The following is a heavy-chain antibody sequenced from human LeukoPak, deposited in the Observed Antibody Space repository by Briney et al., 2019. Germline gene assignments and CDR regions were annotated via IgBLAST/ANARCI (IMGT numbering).Heavy chain of an antibody. CDR1: GFTFSSHG. CDR3: AKDRHWLALDD. V-gene: IGHV3-23*01. CDR2: ITGGGTT. Sequence: GGSLRLSCAASGFTFSSHGMNWVRQAPGKGLEWVSGITGGGTTYYADSVKGRVTISRDNSKNTLYLQMSSLRAEDTAVYYCAKDRHWLALDDWGQGTQVTVSS. J-gene: IGHJ4*02. D-gene: IGHD6-19*01.